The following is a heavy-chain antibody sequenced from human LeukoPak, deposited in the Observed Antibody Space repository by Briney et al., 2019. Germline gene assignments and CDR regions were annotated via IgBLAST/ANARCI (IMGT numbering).Heavy chain of an antibody. CDR2: ISSSGSTI. D-gene: IGHD3-22*01. Sequence: GGSLRLSCAASGFTFSDYYMSWIRQAPGKGLEWVSYISSSGSTIYYADSVKGRFTISRDNAKNSLYLQMNSLRAEDTAVYYCASARCYDSSGFDYWGQGTLVTVSS. CDR1: GFTFSDYY. CDR3: ASARCYDSSGFDY. V-gene: IGHV3-11*04. J-gene: IGHJ4*02.